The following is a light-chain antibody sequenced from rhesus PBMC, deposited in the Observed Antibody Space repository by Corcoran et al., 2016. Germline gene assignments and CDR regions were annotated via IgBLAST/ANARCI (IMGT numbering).Light chain of an antibody. CDR3: MQGTHWPRT. CDR2: KVS. Sequence: DVVMTQSPLSLPVTPGQPASISCRSSQSLLHSNGNTYLSWFVQKPGQPPRRLIYKVSNRDSGVPDRFSGSGAGTDFTLQISRVEAEDVGVYYFMQGTHWPRTFGQGAKVEIK. V-gene: IGKV2-58*03. CDR1: QSLLHSNGNTY. J-gene: IGKJ1*01.